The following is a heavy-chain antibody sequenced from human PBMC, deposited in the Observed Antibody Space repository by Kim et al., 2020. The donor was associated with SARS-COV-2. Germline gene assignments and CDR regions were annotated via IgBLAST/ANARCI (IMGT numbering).Heavy chain of an antibody. D-gene: IGHD2-2*01. V-gene: IGHV3-21*01. Sequence: GGSLRLSCAASGFTFSSYSMNWVRQAPGKGLEWVSSISSSSSYIYYADSVKGRFTISRDNAKNSLYLQMNSLRAEDTAVYYCASSPGYCSSTSCRYYFDYWGQGTLVTVSS. CDR1: GFTFSSYS. CDR2: ISSSSSYI. CDR3: ASSPGYCSSTSCRYYFDY. J-gene: IGHJ4*02.